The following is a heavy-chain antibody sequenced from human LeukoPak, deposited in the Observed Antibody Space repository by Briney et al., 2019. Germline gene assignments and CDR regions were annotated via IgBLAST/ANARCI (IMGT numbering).Heavy chain of an antibody. CDR2: IYYSGST. V-gene: IGHV4-39*07. CDR3: AREFESTLNYYYYMDV. D-gene: IGHD3-10*01. J-gene: IGHJ6*03. CDR1: GGSISSSSYY. Sequence: SETLSLTCTVSGGSISSSSYYWGWIRQPPGKGLEWIGSIYYSGSTYYNPSLKSRVTISVDTSKNQFSLKLSSVTAADTAVYYCAREFESTLNYYYYMDVWGKGTTVTVSS.